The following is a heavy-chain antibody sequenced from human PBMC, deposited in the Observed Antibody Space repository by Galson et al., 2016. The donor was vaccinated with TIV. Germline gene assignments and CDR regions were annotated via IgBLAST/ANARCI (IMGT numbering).Heavy chain of an antibody. J-gene: IGHJ4*02. Sequence: SLRLSCAASGFTFASYAMTWVRQAPGKGLQWVSTIRETGGRIYYVDSVKGRFTSSRDDSTNTLYLQMNALRADDTALYYCARELHWSGRDYWGQGTLVTVSS. CDR2: IRETGGRI. CDR3: ARELHWSGRDY. CDR1: GFTFASYA. V-gene: IGHV3-23*01. D-gene: IGHD3-3*01.